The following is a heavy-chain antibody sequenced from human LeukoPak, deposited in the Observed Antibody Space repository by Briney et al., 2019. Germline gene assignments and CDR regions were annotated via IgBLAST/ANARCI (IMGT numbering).Heavy chain of an antibody. CDR3: ARDSPNDGILWWSIDY. J-gene: IGHJ4*02. CDR1: GFAFSSYS. Sequence: GGSLRLSCAASGFAFSSYSMNWVRQAPGKGLEWVSSISSSSSYKYYADSLKGRFTISRDNAKNSLFLQMNSLRAEDTAVYYCARDSPNDGILWWSIDYWGQGTLVTVSS. CDR2: ISSSSSYK. V-gene: IGHV3-21*01. D-gene: IGHD2-21*01.